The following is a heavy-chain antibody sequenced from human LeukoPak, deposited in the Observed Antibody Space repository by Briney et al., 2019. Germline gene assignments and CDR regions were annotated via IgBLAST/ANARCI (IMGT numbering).Heavy chain of an antibody. CDR1: GYTFTGYY. CDR2: INPNSGGT. Sequence: GASVKVSCKASGYTFTGYYMHWVRQAPGQGLEWMGWINPNSGGTNYAQKFQGRVTMTRDTSISTAYMELSRLRSDDTAVYYCARGARITMVRGARGNWFDPWGQGTLVTVSS. CDR3: ARGARITMVRGARGNWFDP. V-gene: IGHV1-2*02. D-gene: IGHD3-10*01. J-gene: IGHJ5*02.